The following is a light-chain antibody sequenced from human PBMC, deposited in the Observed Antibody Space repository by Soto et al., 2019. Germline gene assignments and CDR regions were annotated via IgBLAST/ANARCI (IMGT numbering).Light chain of an antibody. V-gene: IGLV2-14*01. Sequence: QSALTQPASVSGSPGQSSTLSCTGTSSDVGGYNYVSWYQQHPGKAPKLMIYDVSYWPSGVSNRFSGSKSGNTASLTISGLQAEDEADYYCSSYTNSSPFVFGTVTKVTVL. J-gene: IGLJ1*01. CDR2: DVS. CDR3: SSYTNSSPFV. CDR1: SSDVGGYNY.